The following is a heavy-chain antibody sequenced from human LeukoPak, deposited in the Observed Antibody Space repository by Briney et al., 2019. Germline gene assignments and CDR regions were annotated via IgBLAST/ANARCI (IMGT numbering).Heavy chain of an antibody. Sequence: SETLSLACTVSGGSISSYYWSWIRQPPGKGLEWIGYIYYSGSTNYNPSLKSRVTISVDTSKNQFSLKLSSVTAADTAVYYCARDYYDSSGYYSGYYYMDVWGKGTTVTISS. D-gene: IGHD3-22*01. V-gene: IGHV4-59*01. CDR3: ARDYYDSSGYYSGYYYMDV. J-gene: IGHJ6*03. CDR1: GGSISSYY. CDR2: IYYSGST.